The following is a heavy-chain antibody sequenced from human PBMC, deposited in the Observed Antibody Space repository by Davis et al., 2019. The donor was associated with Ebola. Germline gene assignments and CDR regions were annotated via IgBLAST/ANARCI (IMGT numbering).Heavy chain of an antibody. CDR1: GYTFTNYG. CDR2: INPHNGNT. Sequence: AASVKVSCKASGYTFTNYGITWVRQAPGQGLEWMGWINPHNGNTNYAQNVQGRVIMTSDTATPTAYMEVGSLRSDDTAVYYCARAQFPTTSDHWGQGTLVTVSS. J-gene: IGHJ4*02. D-gene: IGHD1-1*01. V-gene: IGHV1-18*04. CDR3: ARAQFPTTSDH.